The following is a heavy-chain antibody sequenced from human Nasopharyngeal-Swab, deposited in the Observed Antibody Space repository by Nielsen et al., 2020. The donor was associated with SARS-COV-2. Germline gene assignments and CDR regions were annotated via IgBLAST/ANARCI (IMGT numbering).Heavy chain of an antibody. CDR3: ARDRGCGYTGYGSLDY. V-gene: IGHV3-11*04. Sequence: GGSLRLSCTTSGFTFTDYVMTWVRQAPGKGLEWISYIPPTASHIYYADSVRGRFTISSDNAKKSFYLQMESLRPEDTAVYYCARDRGCGYTGYGSLDYWGQGVLATVSS. D-gene: IGHD5-12*01. J-gene: IGHJ4*02. CDR1: GFTFTDYV. CDR2: IPPTASHI.